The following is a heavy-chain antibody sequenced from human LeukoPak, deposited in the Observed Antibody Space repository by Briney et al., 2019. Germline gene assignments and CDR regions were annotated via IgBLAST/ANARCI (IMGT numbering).Heavy chain of an antibody. Sequence: GGSLRLSCAASGFTFSSYAMHWVRQAPGKGLEWVAVISYDGSNKYYADSVKGRFTISRDNSKNTLYLQMNSLRAEDTAVYYCAREPGSSRFFDYWGQGTLVTVSS. CDR1: GFTFSSYA. CDR3: AREPGSSRFFDY. D-gene: IGHD6-6*01. J-gene: IGHJ4*02. CDR2: ISYDGSNK. V-gene: IGHV3-30-3*01.